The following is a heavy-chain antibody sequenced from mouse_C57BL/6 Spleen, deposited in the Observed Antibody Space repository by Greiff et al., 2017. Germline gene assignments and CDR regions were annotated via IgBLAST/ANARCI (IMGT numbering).Heavy chain of an antibody. CDR2: IDPSDSYT. Sequence: QVQLQQPGAELVMPGASVKLSCKASGYTFTSYWMHWVKQRPGQGLEWIGEIDPSDSYTNYNQKFKGKSTLTVDKSSSTAYMQLSSLTSEDSAVYDCARKGYGSSVYFDYWGQGTTLTVSS. J-gene: IGHJ2*01. V-gene: IGHV1-69*01. CDR3: ARKGYGSSVYFDY. D-gene: IGHD1-1*01. CDR1: GYTFTSYW.